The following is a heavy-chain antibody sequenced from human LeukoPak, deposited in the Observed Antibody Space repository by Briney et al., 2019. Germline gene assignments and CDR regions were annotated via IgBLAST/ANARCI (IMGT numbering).Heavy chain of an antibody. J-gene: IGHJ4*02. D-gene: IGHD1-26*01. CDR1: AGSISGYY. CDR2: IFYSGST. Sequence: SETLSLTCTVSAGSISGYYWSWIRQPPGEGRGWVGYIFYSGSTNYNPSLKSRVTISVDTSKNQFSLKLSSVTAADTAVYYCARGEWDLLFDYWGQGTLVTVSA. CDR3: ARGEWDLLFDY. V-gene: IGHV4-59*01.